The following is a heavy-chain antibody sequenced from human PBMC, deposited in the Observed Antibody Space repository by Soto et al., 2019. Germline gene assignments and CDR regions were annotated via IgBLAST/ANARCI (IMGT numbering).Heavy chain of an antibody. Sequence: QVQLQQSGAGLLKPSETLSLTCAVYGESFSGYIWTWIRQTPGKGLQWIGQINHSGSAYYNPSLKCRVNISVHTSNSHFSLELSSVTAADTAVYYCARGLITGSHYSGGWYYFDSWGQGTQVTVSS. CDR3: ARGLITGSHYSGGWYYFDS. CDR1: GESFSGYI. D-gene: IGHD6-19*01. V-gene: IGHV4-34*01. CDR2: INHSGSA. J-gene: IGHJ4*02.